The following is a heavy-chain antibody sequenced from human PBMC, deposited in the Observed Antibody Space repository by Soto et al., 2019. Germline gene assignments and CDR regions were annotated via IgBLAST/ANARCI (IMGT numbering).Heavy chain of an antibody. D-gene: IGHD6-13*01. CDR3: ARVRAVFNIAAAGTPNWFDP. V-gene: IGHV4-31*03. Sequence: ILSLTCTVSGGSISSGCYYWSWIRQHPGKGLEWIGYIYYSGSTYYNPSLKSRVTISVDTSKNQFSLKLSSVTAADTAVYYCARVRAVFNIAAAGTPNWFDPWGQGTLVTVSS. J-gene: IGHJ5*02. CDR2: IYYSGST. CDR1: GGSISSGCYY.